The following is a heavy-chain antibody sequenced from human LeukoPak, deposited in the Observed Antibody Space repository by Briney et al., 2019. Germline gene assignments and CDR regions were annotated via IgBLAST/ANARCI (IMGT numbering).Heavy chain of an antibody. V-gene: IGHV4-59*02. J-gene: IGHJ3*02. Sequence: SETLSLTCTISGGSVSDYYWSWIRQSPGKGLEWIGYIYHTGSTSYSPSLKSRVTISADTSQNQFSLKLSSVTAADTAVYYCARDHSSSWYRGAFDIWGQGTMVTVSS. CDR2: IYHTGST. CDR3: ARDHSSSWYRGAFDI. CDR1: GGSVSDYY. D-gene: IGHD6-13*01.